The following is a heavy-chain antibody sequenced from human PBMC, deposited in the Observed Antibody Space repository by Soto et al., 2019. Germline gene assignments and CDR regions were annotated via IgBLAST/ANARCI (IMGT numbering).Heavy chain of an antibody. CDR3: AKGTVTTFKGYYYMDV. CDR1: GFTFSSHA. CDR2: ISGSGGST. V-gene: IGHV3-23*01. D-gene: IGHD4-17*01. Sequence: EVQLLESGGGLVQPGGSLRLSCAASGFTFSSHAMSWVRQAPGKGLEWVSAISGSGGSTYYADSVKGRFTISRDNSKNTLYLQMNSLRAEDTAVYYCAKGTVTTFKGYYYMDVWGKGTTVTVSS. J-gene: IGHJ6*03.